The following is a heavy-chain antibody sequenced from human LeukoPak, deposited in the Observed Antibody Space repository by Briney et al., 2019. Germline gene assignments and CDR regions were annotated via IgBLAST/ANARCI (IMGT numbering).Heavy chain of an antibody. CDR3: AKVGLRYFDWSNYFDY. CDR2: ISGSGNKT. Sequence: PGGSLRLSCAASGFTFGSYAMTWVRQAPGKGLEWVAAISGSGNKTYYADSVKGRFTISRDNSKNTLYLQMNSLRAEDTAVYYCAKVGLRYFDWSNYFDYWGQGTLATVSS. J-gene: IGHJ4*02. V-gene: IGHV3-23*01. D-gene: IGHD3-9*01. CDR1: GFTFGSYA.